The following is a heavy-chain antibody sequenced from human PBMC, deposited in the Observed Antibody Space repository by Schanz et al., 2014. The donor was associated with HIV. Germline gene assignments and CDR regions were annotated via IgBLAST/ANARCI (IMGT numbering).Heavy chain of an antibody. CDR2: MYYSGST. J-gene: IGHJ4*02. V-gene: IGHV4-31*03. CDR1: GGSISSGGHY. CDR3: ARVPPSDSSGYYPFDY. Sequence: QVQLQESGPGLVKPSQTLSLTCTVAGGSISSGGHYWSWIRQHPAKGLEWIGYMYYSGSTYYNPSLQSRFTISVDTSKNQFSLKLSSVTAADTAVYYCARVPPSDSSGYYPFDYWGQGTLVTISS. D-gene: IGHD3-22*01.